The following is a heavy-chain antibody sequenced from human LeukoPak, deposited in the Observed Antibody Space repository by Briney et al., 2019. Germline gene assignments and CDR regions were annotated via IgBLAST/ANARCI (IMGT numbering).Heavy chain of an antibody. CDR1: GGSISVGPYC. D-gene: IGHD3-10*01. Sequence: SETLSLTCTVSGGSISVGPYCCRSIRQHPGEGLELSGYIYYSGTTYCNPSLRSRVTISVDRSKNQFSLKLSSVTAADTAVYYCARAGFSAGSYSVDYWGQGTLVTVSS. CDR3: ARAGFSAGSYSVDY. V-gene: IGHV4-30-4*01. J-gene: IGHJ4*02. CDR2: IYYSGTT.